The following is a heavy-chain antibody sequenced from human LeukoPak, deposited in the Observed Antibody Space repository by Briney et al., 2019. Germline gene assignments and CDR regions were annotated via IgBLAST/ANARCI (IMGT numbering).Heavy chain of an antibody. D-gene: IGHD3-22*01. Sequence: SVKVSCKASGFTFTSSAVQWVRQARGQRLEWIGWIVVGSGNTNYAQKFQERVTITRDMSTSTAYMELSSLRSEDTAAYYCAAFTMIRGTVAFDIWGQGTMVTVSS. CDR1: GFTFTSSA. J-gene: IGHJ3*02. CDR2: IVVGSGNT. V-gene: IGHV1-58*01. CDR3: AAFTMIRGTVAFDI.